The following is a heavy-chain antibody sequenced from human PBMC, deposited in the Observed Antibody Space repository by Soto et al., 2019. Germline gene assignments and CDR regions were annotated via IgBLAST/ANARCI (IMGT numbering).Heavy chain of an antibody. CDR3: ARGSGNYDILTGYIYFDY. D-gene: IGHD3-9*01. CDR1: GGSFSGYY. J-gene: IGHJ4*02. CDR2: INHSGST. V-gene: IGHV4-34*01. Sequence: HSETLSLTCAVYGGSFSGYYWSWIRQPPGKGLEWIGEINHSGSTNYNPSLKSRVTISVDTSKNQFSLKLSSVTAADTAVYYCARGSGNYDILTGYIYFDYWGQGTLVTVSS.